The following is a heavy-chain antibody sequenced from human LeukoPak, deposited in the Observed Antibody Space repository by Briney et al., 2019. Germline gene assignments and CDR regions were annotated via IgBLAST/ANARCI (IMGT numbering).Heavy chain of an antibody. CDR1: GYTFTSYG. D-gene: IGHD1-1*01. J-gene: IGHJ6*03. V-gene: IGHV1-18*01. Sequence: ASVKVSCKASGYTFTSYGISWVRQAPGQGLEWMGWISAYNGNTNYAQKLQGRVTMTTDTSTSTAYMELRSLRSDDTAVYYCARVAGTTYRGYYYYYVDVWGKGTTVTVSS. CDR2: ISAYNGNT. CDR3: ARVAGTTYRGYYYYYVDV.